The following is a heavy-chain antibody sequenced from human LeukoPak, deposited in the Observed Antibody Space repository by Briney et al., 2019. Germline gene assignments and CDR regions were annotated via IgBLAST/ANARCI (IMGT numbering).Heavy chain of an antibody. CDR3: ARDYGDYLVYYYYIDV. V-gene: IGHV3-7*01. D-gene: IGHD4-17*01. CDR2: IKQDGSEK. CDR1: GFTFSSYA. Sequence: GGSLRLSCAASGFTFSSYAMSWVRQALGKGLEWVANIKQDGSEKYYVDSVKGRFTISRDNAKNSLYLQMNSLRAEDTAVYYCARDYGDYLVYYYYIDVWGKGTTVTVSS. J-gene: IGHJ6*03.